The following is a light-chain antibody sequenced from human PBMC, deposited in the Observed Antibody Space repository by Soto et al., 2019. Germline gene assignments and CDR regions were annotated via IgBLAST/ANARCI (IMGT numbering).Light chain of an antibody. V-gene: IGKV1D-16*01. CDR2: GAS. Sequence: DIQMTQSPSSLSASVGDRVTITCRASQGINSRLAWYQQKPDKAPKSLIYGASSLQSGVPSRFSGSGSGTDFTLTISSLQSEDIATYYCQQYNSYPVTFGGGTRVEIK. CDR3: QQYNSYPVT. J-gene: IGKJ4*01. CDR1: QGINSR.